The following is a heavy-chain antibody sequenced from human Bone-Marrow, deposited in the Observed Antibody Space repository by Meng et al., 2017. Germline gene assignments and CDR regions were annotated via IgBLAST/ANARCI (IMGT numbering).Heavy chain of an antibody. V-gene: IGHV4-39*06. CDR1: GGSISSSSYY. J-gene: IGHJ2*01. CDR3: ARVRVEYWYFDL. Sequence: RLQLPASGPGLVKPSETLSLTCTVSGGSISSSSYYWGWIRQPPGKGLEWIGSIYYSGRTYYNPSLKSRVTISVDTSKNQFSLKLSSVTAADTAVYYCARVRVEYWYFDLWGRGTLVTVSS. CDR2: IYYSGRT.